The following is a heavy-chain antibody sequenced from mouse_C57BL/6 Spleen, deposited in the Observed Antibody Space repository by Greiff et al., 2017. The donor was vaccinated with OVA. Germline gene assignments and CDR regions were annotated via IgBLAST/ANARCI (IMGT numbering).Heavy chain of an antibody. CDR3: ARTPLTGWYFDV. Sequence: VKLQESGAELARPGASVKMSCKASGYTFTSYTMHWVKQRPGQGLEWIGYINPSSGYTKYNQKFKDKATLTADKSSSTAYMQLSSLTSEDSAVYYCARTPLTGWYFDVWGTGTTVTVSS. J-gene: IGHJ1*03. CDR2: INPSSGYT. D-gene: IGHD4-1*01. V-gene: IGHV1-4*01. CDR1: GYTFTSYT.